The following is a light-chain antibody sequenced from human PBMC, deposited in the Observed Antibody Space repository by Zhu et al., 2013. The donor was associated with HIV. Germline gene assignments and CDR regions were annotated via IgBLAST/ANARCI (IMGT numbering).Light chain of an antibody. CDR2: DTS. CDR1: QSISYN. CDR3: QQRTNWPPDLS. J-gene: IGKJ4*01. V-gene: IGKV3-11*01. Sequence: ELVMTQSPATLSVSPGERATLSCRASQSISYNLAWYQQKPGQAPRLLIYDTSTRPTGVPARFSGSGSGTEFTLTISSLEPEDFATYYCQQRTNWPPDLSFGGGTKVEI.